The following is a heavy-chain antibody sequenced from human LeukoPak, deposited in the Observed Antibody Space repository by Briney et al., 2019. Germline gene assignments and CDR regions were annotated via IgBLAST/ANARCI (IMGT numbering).Heavy chain of an antibody. D-gene: IGHD3-10*01. CDR1: GYTFTSYY. CDR3: ARAGDYYGSGSYYGRIDY. Sequence: ASVKVSCKASGYTFTSYYMHWVRQAPGQGLEWMGIINPSGGSTSYAQKFQGRVTMTRDMSTTTVYMELSSLRSEDTALYYCARAGDYYGSGSYYGRIDYWGQGTLVTVSS. J-gene: IGHJ4*02. V-gene: IGHV1-46*01. CDR2: INPSGGST.